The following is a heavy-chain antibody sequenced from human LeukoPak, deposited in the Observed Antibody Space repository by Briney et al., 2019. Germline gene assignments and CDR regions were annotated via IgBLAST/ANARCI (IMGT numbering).Heavy chain of an antibody. Sequence: GGSLRLSCAASGFTFSSYWMGWVRQAPGKGLEWVANIKEDGSVKLYVDSVKGRFTISRDNAKSSLFLQMNSLRAEDTAVYYCAKEIGYNLDSWGQGALVTVSS. J-gene: IGHJ4*02. CDR3: AKEIGYNLDS. CDR1: GFTFSSYW. D-gene: IGHD5-18*01. V-gene: IGHV3-7*01. CDR2: IKEDGSVK.